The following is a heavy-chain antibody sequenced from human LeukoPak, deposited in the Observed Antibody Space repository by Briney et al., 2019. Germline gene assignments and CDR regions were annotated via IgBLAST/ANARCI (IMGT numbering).Heavy chain of an antibody. V-gene: IGHV3-21*01. Sequence: PGGSLRLSCAASGFTFKKYSMNWVRQAPGKGLEWVSSISRTSYMYYEDSVKGRFTISRDNAKNSLYLQMNSLRAEDTAVYYCAKEAYDSSGYYYVQGDYFDYWGQGTLVTVSS. CDR3: AKEAYDSSGYYYVQGDYFDY. CDR1: GFTFKKYS. CDR2: ISRTSYM. J-gene: IGHJ4*02. D-gene: IGHD3-22*01.